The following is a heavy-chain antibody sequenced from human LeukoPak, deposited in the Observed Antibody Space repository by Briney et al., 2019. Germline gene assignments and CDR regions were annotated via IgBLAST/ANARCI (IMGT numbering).Heavy chain of an antibody. CDR2: ISSSGSTI. CDR3: AREAPIPAAILLHLDPVRNHKIEGFDP. Sequence: TGGSLRLSCAASGFTFSSYEMNWVRQAPGKGLEWVSYISSSGSTIYYADSVKGRFTISRDNAKNSLYLQMNSLRAEDTAVYYCAREAPIPAAILLHLDPVRNHKIEGFDPWGQGALVTVSS. J-gene: IGHJ5*02. D-gene: IGHD2-2*01. V-gene: IGHV3-48*03. CDR1: GFTFSSYE.